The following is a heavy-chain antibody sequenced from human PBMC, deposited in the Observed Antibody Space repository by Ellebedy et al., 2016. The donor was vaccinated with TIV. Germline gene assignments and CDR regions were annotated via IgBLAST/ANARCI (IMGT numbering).Heavy chain of an antibody. V-gene: IGHV5-51*01. Sequence: GGSLRLXXKGSGYSFTSYWIGWVRQMPGKGLEWMGIIYPGDSDTRYSPSFQGQVTISADKSISTAYLQWSSLKASDTAMYYCARQINVAARRDYWGQGTLVTVSS. CDR3: ARQINVAARRDY. J-gene: IGHJ4*02. D-gene: IGHD6-6*01. CDR2: IYPGDSDT. CDR1: GYSFTSYW.